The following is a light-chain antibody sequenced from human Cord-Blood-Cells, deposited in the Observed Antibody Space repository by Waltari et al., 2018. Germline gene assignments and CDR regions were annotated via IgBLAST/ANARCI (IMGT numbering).Light chain of an antibody. V-gene: IGLV2-23*01. CDR3: CSYAGSWE. CDR2: EGS. Sequence: QSALTQPASVSGSPGPSITIHCTGTSSDVGSYHLVSWYQQHPGKAPKLMIYEGSKRPSGVSNRFSGYKSGNTASLTICGLQAEDEADYYCCSYAGSWEFGGGTKLTVL. CDR1: SSDVGSYHL. J-gene: IGLJ3*02.